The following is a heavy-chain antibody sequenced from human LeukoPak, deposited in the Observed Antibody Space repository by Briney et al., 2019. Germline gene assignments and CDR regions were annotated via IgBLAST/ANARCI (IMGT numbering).Heavy chain of an antibody. J-gene: IGHJ3*02. CDR2: IYYSGST. Sequence: SETLSLTCTVSGGSISRYYWSWIRQPPGKGLEWIGYIYYSGSTNYNPSLKSRVTISVDTSKNQFSLKLSSVTAADTAVYYCARERDGYNFDAFDIWGQGTMVTVSS. CDR1: GGSISRYY. CDR3: ARERDGYNFDAFDI. D-gene: IGHD5-24*01. V-gene: IGHV4-59*01.